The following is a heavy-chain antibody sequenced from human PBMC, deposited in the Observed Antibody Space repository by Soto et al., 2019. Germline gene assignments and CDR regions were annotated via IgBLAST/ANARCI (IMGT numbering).Heavy chain of an antibody. CDR3: AHRLLLFGESPDNNCFDP. J-gene: IGHJ5*02. D-gene: IGHD3-10*01. V-gene: IGHV2-5*02. CDR2: IYWDDDK. Sequence: QITLKESGPTLVKPTQTLTLTCTFSGFSLSTSGVGVGWLHQPQGQNLELLALIYWDDDKRYSPSRKSRLTITKYTSKNQVVLTMTNMDPVDTATYYCAHRLLLFGESPDNNCFDPWGQGTLVTVSS. CDR1: GFSLSTSGVG.